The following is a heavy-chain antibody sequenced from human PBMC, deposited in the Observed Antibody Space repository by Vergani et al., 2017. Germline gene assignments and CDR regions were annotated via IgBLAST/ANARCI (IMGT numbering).Heavy chain of an antibody. J-gene: IGHJ4*02. D-gene: IGHD3-9*01. CDR2: ISSSGTTI. Sequence: VQLVESGGGVVQPGRSLRLSCAASRFAFSSYSMNWVRQAPGKGLEWVSYISSSGTTIYYADSVQGRFTISRDNAKNSLYLQMNSLRAEDTAVYYCTTEGRYFDWFRPGYFDYWGQGTLVTVSS. V-gene: IGHV3-48*01. CDR3: TTEGRYFDWFRPGYFDY. CDR1: RFAFSSYS.